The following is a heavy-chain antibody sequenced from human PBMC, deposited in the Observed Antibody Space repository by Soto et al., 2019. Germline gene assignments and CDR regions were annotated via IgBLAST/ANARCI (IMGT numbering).Heavy chain of an antibody. CDR1: GFSFSKFA. CDR2: IWFDGSKR. D-gene: IGHD3-22*01. J-gene: IGHJ4*02. CDR3: ARDDSSGYSYFDY. Sequence: PGGSLRLSCAASGFSFSKFAMHWVRQAPGKGLECVAVIWFDGSKRDYADSVKGRFTVSRDNSENKLSLQMNNLRAEDTAVYYCARDDSSGYSYFDYWGQGNLVTVS. V-gene: IGHV3-33*01.